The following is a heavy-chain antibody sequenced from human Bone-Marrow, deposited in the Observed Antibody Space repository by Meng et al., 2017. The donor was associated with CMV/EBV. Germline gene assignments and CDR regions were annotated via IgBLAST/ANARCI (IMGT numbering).Heavy chain of an antibody. J-gene: IGHJ4*02. D-gene: IGHD2-21*02. CDR3: ARGGGRGDYCFDY. Sequence: KVSCKGSGYSFTSYWIAWVRQMPGKGLEWMGIIYPGDSATRYSPSFQGQVTISADKSINTAYLQWSSLKASDTAMYYCARGGGRGDYCFDYWGQGTRVTVSS. V-gene: IGHV5-51*01. CDR2: IYPGDSAT. CDR1: GYSFTSYW.